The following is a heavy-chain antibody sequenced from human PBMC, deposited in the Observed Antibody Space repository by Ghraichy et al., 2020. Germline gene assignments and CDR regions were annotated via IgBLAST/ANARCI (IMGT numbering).Heavy chain of an antibody. J-gene: IGHJ4*02. CDR2: IDGSGHGRAGTT. CDR3: ARDSSYAVDH. D-gene: IGHD2-2*01. Sequence: GGSLRLSCTASGFSFINYPMNWVRQAPGKGLEWVAKIDGSGHGRAGTTFYGDSVKGRFTVSRDDAKNSLYLQLTSLRDEDTAIYYCARDSSYAVDHWGQGTLVTVSS. CDR1: GFSFINYP. V-gene: IGHV3-48*02.